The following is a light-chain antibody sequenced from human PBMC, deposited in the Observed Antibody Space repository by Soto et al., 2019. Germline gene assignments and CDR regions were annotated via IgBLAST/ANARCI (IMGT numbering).Light chain of an antibody. V-gene: IGLV3-21*04. CDR2: YDS. CDR1: NIGSKS. CDR3: QVWDSSSDRDVV. J-gene: IGLJ2*01. Sequence: SSELTPPPSVSVAPGKTARITCGGNNIGSKSVHWYQQKPGQAPVLVIYYDSDRPSGIPERFSGSNSGNTATLTISRVEAGDEADYYCQVWDSSSDRDVVFGGGTKLTVL.